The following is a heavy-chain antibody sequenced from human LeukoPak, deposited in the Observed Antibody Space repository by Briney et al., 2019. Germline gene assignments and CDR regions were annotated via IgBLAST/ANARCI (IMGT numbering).Heavy chain of an antibody. CDR1: GFTFSEYW. Sequence: GGSLRLSCAASGFTFSEYWVSWVRQAPGKGLEWVANIKQDGSERNYVDSVKGRFTISRDNSKNTLYLQMNSLRAEDTAVYYCARESFVGDRDYYDSSGFPYWGQGTLVTVSS. CDR2: IKQDGSER. CDR3: ARESFVGDRDYYDSSGFPY. J-gene: IGHJ4*02. D-gene: IGHD3-22*01. V-gene: IGHV3-7*01.